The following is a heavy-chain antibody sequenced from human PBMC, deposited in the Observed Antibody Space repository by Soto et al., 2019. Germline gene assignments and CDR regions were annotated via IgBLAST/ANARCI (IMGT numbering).Heavy chain of an antibody. D-gene: IGHD2-21*02. CDR3: ARAWVVVTTPDY. CDR2: INAGNGNT. Sequence: QVQLVQSGAEEKKPGASVKVSCKASGYTFTSYAMHWVRQAPGQRLEWMGWINAGNGNTKYSQKFQGRVTITRDTPASTAYKELSSLRAEDTAVYDCARAWVVVTTPDYWGQGTLVTFSS. V-gene: IGHV1-3*05. CDR1: GYTFTSYA. J-gene: IGHJ4*02.